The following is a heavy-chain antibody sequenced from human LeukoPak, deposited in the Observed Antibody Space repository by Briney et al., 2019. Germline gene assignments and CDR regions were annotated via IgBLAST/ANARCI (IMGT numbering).Heavy chain of an antibody. D-gene: IGHD3-10*01. CDR1: GGSFGGYY. V-gene: IGHV4-34*01. J-gene: IGHJ5*02. Sequence: SETLSLTCAVYGGSFGGYYWSWIRQPPGKGLEWIGEINHSGSTNYNPSLTSRVTISVDTSKNQFSLKLSSVTAADTAVYYCARRGARGRGAGYWFDPWGQGTLVTVSS. CDR3: ARRGARGRGAGYWFDP. CDR2: INHSGST.